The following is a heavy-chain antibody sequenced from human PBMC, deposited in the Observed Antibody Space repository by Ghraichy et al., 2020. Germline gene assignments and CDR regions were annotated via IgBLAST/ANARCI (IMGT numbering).Heavy chain of an antibody. Sequence: GGSLRLSCAASGFTFSSYSMNWVRQAPGKGLEWVSSISSSSYIYYADSVKGRFTISRDNAKNSLYLQMNSLRAEDTAVYYCARDPLYCGGDCYSDYWGQGTLVTVSS. V-gene: IGHV3-21*01. D-gene: IGHD2-21*02. J-gene: IGHJ4*02. CDR3: ARDPLYCGGDCYSDY. CDR2: ISSSSYI. CDR1: GFTFSSYS.